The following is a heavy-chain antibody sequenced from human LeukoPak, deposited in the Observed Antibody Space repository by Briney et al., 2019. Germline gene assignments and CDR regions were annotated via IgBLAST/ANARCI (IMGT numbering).Heavy chain of an antibody. J-gene: IGHJ4*02. CDR3: AKDLRPGYSSSWYANYFDY. D-gene: IGHD6-13*01. CDR2: ISGSGGST. Sequence: PGGSLRLSCAASGFTFSSYAMSWVRQAPGKGLEWVSAISGSGGSTYYADPVKGRFTISRDNSKNTLYLQMNSLRAEDTAVYYCAKDLRPGYSSSWYANYFDYWGQGTLVTVSS. CDR1: GFTFSSYA. V-gene: IGHV3-23*01.